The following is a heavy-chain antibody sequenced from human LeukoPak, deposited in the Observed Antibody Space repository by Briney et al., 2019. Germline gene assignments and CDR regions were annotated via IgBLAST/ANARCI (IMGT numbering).Heavy chain of an antibody. V-gene: IGHV1-69*02. CDR1: GGTFSSYT. Sequence: SVKISCKASGGTFSSYTISWVRQAPGQGLEWIGRIIPILGIANYAQKFQGRVTLTADKSTSTAYMELSSLRSEDTAVYYCARDGVVRPPDCSSTSCPYNYYYYGMDVWGQGTTVTVSS. D-gene: IGHD2-2*01. CDR3: ARDGVVRPPDCSSTSCPYNYYYYGMDV. J-gene: IGHJ6*02. CDR2: IIPILGIA.